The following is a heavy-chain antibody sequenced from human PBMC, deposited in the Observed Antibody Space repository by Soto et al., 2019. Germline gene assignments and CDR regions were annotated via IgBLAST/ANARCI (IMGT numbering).Heavy chain of an antibody. Sequence: QVQLVESGGGVVQPGRSLRLSCAASGFTFSSYGMHWVRQAPGKGLEWVALISYDGSNKYYADSVKGRFTISRDNSKNTLYLQMNSLRAEDTAVYYCAKDKYDSSGYLFDYWGQGTLVTVSS. D-gene: IGHD3-22*01. CDR2: ISYDGSNK. V-gene: IGHV3-30*18. J-gene: IGHJ4*02. CDR3: AKDKYDSSGYLFDY. CDR1: GFTFSSYG.